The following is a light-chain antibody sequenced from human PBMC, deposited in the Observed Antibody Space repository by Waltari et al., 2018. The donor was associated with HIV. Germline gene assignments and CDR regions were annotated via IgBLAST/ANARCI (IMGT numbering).Light chain of an antibody. J-gene: IGLJ2*01. CDR2: EVN. CDR1: SDDIGGYNY. Sequence: QSALTQPPSASGSLGQSVTISCSGTSDDIGGYNYVFWYQQYPAKAPKLLIYEVNKRPSGVPDRFSGSKSLNTASLSVSGLHAEDEAHYFCSSFAGSNTVVFGGGTKLTVL. CDR3: SSFAGSNTVV. V-gene: IGLV2-8*01.